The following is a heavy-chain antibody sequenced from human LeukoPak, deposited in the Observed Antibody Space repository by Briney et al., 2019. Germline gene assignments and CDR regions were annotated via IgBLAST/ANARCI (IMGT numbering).Heavy chain of an antibody. CDR3: ARAYAGFGRWDFDY. CDR2: IYPGDSNT. J-gene: IGHJ4*02. CDR1: GYPFTNYW. D-gene: IGHD3-10*01. V-gene: IGHV5-51*01. Sequence: GESLKISCKASGYPFTNYWIGWVRPMPGKGLEWMGIIYPGDSNTRYSPSFQGQVTISADKSISTAYLQWNSLKASDSAMYYCARAYAGFGRWDFDYWGQGTLVTVSS.